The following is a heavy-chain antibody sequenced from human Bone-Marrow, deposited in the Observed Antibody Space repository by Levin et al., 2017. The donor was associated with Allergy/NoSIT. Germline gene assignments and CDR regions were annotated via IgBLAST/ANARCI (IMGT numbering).Heavy chain of an antibody. CDR2: ISSSSSYI. CDR3: ARDSGLTRAFDY. CDR1: GFTFSSYS. Sequence: GGSLRLSCAASGFTFSSYSMNWVRQAPGKGLEWVSSISSSSSYIYYADSVKGRFTISRDNAKNSLYLQMNSLRAEDTAVYYCARDSGLTRAFDYWGQGTLVTVSS. D-gene: IGHD2-2*01. V-gene: IGHV3-21*01. J-gene: IGHJ4*02.